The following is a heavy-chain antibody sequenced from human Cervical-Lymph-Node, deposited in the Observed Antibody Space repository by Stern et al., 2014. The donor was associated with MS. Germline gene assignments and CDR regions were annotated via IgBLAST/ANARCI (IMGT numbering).Heavy chain of an antibody. CDR3: ATSSGYPPGWYFDL. Sequence: QVQLQESGPGLVKPSQTLSLTCTVSGGSLRSGGYYWSWIRPHPGKGLEWIGHIYYSGSTYYNPSLKSRVTISVDTSKSQFSLKLSSVTAADTAVYYCATSSGYPPGWYFDLWGRGTLVTVSS. CDR1: GGSLRSGGYY. CDR2: IYYSGST. J-gene: IGHJ2*01. D-gene: IGHD3-22*01. V-gene: IGHV4-31*03.